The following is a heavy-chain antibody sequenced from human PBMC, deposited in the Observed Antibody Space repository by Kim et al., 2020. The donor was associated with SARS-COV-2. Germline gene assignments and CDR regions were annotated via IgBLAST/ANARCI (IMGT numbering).Heavy chain of an antibody. D-gene: IGHD6-13*01. CDR1: GFTFSNYW. V-gene: IGHV3-7*01. CDR2: IKRDGSEK. CDR3: TSWGAGNY. J-gene: IGHJ4*02. Sequence: GGSLRLSCAASGFTFSNYWMSWVRQAPGKGLEWVANIKRDGSEKYYVDSVRGRFTISRDNAQNSLFLQMNSLRVEDTAVYYCTSWGAGNYWCPGNLVTVAS.